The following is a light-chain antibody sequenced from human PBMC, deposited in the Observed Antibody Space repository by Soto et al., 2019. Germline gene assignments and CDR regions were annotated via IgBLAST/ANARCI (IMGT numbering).Light chain of an antibody. V-gene: IGKV3-20*01. CDR1: QGVSSSS. CDR3: QHYGASPKYT. J-gene: IGKJ2*01. CDR2: GAS. Sequence: EMVLTQSAGAVSLSPGQRATLSCRASQGVSSSSLAWYQQRPGQAPRLLIYGASRRATGIPDRFSGSGSGTDFTLTISRLEPEDFAVYYCQHYGASPKYTFGQGTKVDIK.